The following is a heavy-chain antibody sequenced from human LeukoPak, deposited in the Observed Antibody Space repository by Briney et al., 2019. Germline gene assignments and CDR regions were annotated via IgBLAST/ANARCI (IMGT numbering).Heavy chain of an antibody. CDR3: ARDPVGGSTIFDS. D-gene: IGHD1-26*01. V-gene: IGHV6-1*01. Sequence: SQTLSLTCAISGDSVPIDSAAWNWIRQSPSRGLEWLSRTYFRSNWYYDYALAVKGRITNNPDPSKNLFSLQLHSVTPEDTAVYFCARDPVGGSTIFDSWGQGTLVTVSS. CDR1: GDSVPIDSAA. CDR2: TYFRSNWYY. J-gene: IGHJ4*02.